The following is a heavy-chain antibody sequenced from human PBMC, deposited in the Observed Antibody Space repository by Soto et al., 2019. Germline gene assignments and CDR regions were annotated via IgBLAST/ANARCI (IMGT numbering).Heavy chain of an antibody. V-gene: IGHV4-4*07. J-gene: IGHJ5*02. CDR1: GASISGYY. D-gene: IGHD1-1*01. CDR2: IYATGTT. Sequence: SETLSLTCTFSGASISGYYWSCIRNSAGKGLEWIGRIYATGTTDYNPSLKSRVMMSVDTSKKQFSLKLRSVTAADTAVYYCVRDGTKTLRDWFEPWGEGISVTVS. CDR3: VRDGTKTLRDWFEP.